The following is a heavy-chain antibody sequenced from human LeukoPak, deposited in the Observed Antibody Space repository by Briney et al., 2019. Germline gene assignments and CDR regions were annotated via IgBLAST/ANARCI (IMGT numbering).Heavy chain of an antibody. D-gene: IGHD3-10*01. CDR3: ARDPSGDQGLDS. J-gene: IGHJ4*02. CDR2: TYYRSRWYY. CDR1: GDSVSSNAAA. Sequence: SQTLSLTCAISGDSVSSNAAAWYWIRQSPSRGLEWLGRTYYRSRWYYEYAVSVRSRITINADTSKNHFSLQLNSVTPDDTAVYYCARDPSGDQGLDSWGQGTLVTVSS. V-gene: IGHV6-1*01.